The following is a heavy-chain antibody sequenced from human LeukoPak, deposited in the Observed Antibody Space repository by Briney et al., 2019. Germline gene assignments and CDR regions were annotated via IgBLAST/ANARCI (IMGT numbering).Heavy chain of an antibody. CDR1: GFTFSSYW. J-gene: IGHJ6*04. CDR2: INSDGSST. V-gene: IGHV3-74*01. D-gene: IGHD1-1*01. Sequence: PGGSLRLSCAASGFTFSSYWMHWVRQAPGKGLVWVSRINSDGSSTSYADSVKGRFTISRDNAKNTLYLQMNSLRADDTAVYYCATFLETTHTMDVWGKGTTVTVSS. CDR3: ATFLETTHTMDV.